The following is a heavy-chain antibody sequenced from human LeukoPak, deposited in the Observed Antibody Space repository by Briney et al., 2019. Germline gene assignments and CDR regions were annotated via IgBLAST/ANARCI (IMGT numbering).Heavy chain of an antibody. Sequence: GGPLRLSCAASRYTFSTYSMTWVRQAPGKGLEWVSYISSSSSSIYYADSVKGRYTISRDNAKNSLYLQMNRLRAEDTAVYYCARVGDSGYASYYFDYWGQGTLVTVSS. CDR3: ARVGDSGYASYYFDY. J-gene: IGHJ4*02. D-gene: IGHD5-12*01. CDR2: ISSSSSSI. CDR1: RYTFSTYS. V-gene: IGHV3-48*01.